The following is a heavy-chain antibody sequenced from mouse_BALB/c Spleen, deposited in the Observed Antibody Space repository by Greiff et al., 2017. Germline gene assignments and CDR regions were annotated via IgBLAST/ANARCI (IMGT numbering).Heavy chain of an antibody. CDR3: TRWGDDGYRYFDV. Sequence: EVQLVESGTVLARPGASVKMSCKASGYTFTSYWMHWVKQRPGQGLEWIGAIYPGNSDTSYNQKFKGKAKLTAVTSTSTAYMELSSLTNEDSAVYYCTRWGDDGYRYFDVWGAGTTVTVSS. CDR2: IYPGNSDT. D-gene: IGHD2-3*01. J-gene: IGHJ1*01. V-gene: IGHV1-5*01. CDR1: GYTFTSYW.